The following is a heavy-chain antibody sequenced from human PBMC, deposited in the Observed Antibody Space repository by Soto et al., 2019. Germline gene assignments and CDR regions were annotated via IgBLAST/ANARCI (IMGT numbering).Heavy chain of an antibody. D-gene: IGHD3-9*01. CDR2: IYYSGST. CDR3: GRDRPHPGDLTGYNYYYNGMAV. V-gene: IGHV4-59*01. CDR1: GGSISSYY. J-gene: IGHJ6*04. Sequence: SETLSLTCTVSGGSISSYYWSWIRQPPGKGLEWIGYIYYSGSTNYNPSLKSRVTISVDTSKNQFSLKLSSVTAADTAVYYCGRDRPHPGDLTGYNYYYNGMAVWGKGPTVT.